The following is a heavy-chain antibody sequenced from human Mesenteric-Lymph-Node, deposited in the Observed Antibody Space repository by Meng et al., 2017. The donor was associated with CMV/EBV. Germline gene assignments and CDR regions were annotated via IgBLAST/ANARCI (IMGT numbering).Heavy chain of an antibody. CDR1: GFTFSNYA. J-gene: IGHJ4*02. V-gene: IGHV3-23*01. CDR3: ARDGGSGGSGSYPIPFDY. CDR2: ISGGGGRT. Sequence: GGSLRLSCAASGFTFSNYAMSWVRQAPGKGLEWVSGISGGGGRTHYAYADSVKGQFTISRDKSKNTLYLQMNSLRAEDTAVYYCARDGGSGGSGSYPIPFDYWGQGTLVTVSS. D-gene: IGHD3-10*01.